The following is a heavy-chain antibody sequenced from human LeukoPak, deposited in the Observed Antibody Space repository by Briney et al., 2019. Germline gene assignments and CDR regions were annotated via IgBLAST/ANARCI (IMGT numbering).Heavy chain of an antibody. V-gene: IGHV4-30-4*01. J-gene: IGHJ5*02. Sequence: PSETLSLTCTVSGGSLSSGDYYWSWIRQPPGKGLGWIAYISHSGGTYYNPSLKSRATISLDTSRNQFSLKLSSVTAADTAVYYCARDFQGGPNDPWGQETLVTVSP. CDR3: ARDFQGGPNDP. CDR2: ISHSGGT. D-gene: IGHD2-15*01. CDR1: GGSLSSGDYY.